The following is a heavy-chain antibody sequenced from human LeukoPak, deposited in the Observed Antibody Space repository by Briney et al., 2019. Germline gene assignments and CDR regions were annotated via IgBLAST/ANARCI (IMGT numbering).Heavy chain of an antibody. D-gene: IGHD3-3*01. CDR2: ISVYNADT. CDR1: AYTFRDSG. J-gene: IGHJ4*02. Sequence: ASVKVSCKASAYTFRDSGVTWVRQAPGQGLECVGWISVYNADTHYAQSLQGRVTMTTDTSTNTAYMELKDLTYDDTAVYYRATQGGRFWSGHYNDYWGQGALVTVSS. CDR3: ATQGGRFWSGHYNDY. V-gene: IGHV1-18*01.